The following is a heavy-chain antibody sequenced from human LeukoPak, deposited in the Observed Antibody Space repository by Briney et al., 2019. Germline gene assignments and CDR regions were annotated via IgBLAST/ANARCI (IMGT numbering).Heavy chain of an antibody. V-gene: IGHV3-23*01. CDR2: FSGSGGDT. CDR3: AKSGYNRFDY. D-gene: IGHD5-24*01. Sequence: PGGSLRLSCAASGFTFSSYAMSWVRQAPGKGLEWVSAFSGSGGDTYYADSVKGRFTLSRDNSKNTLYLQMNSLRAEDTAVYYCAKSGYNRFDYWGQGTLVTVSS. J-gene: IGHJ4*02. CDR1: GFTFSSYA.